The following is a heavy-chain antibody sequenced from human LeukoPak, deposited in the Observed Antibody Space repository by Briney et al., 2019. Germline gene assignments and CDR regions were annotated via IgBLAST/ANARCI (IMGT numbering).Heavy chain of an antibody. V-gene: IGHV3-23*01. Sequence: GGSLRLSCAASGFTFSSYAMTWVRQAPGKGLEWVSAISYSGGSTYYADSVRGRFTISRDNAKNSLYLQMNSLRAEDTAVYYCASEIGADTRKDCWGQGTLVTVSS. CDR2: ISYSGGST. CDR1: GFTFSSYA. CDR3: ASEIGADTRKDC. D-gene: IGHD6-19*01. J-gene: IGHJ4*02.